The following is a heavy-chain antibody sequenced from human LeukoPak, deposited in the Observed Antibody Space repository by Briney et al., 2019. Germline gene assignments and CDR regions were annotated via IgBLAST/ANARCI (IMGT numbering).Heavy chain of an antibody. Sequence: PSETLSLTCTVSGGSIGSYYWSWIRQPPGKGLELIGYIYDSGSTNYNPSLKSRVTISVDTPKNQFSLKLSSVTAADTAVYYCARHGGGYSYDYWGQGTLVTVSS. D-gene: IGHD5-18*01. V-gene: IGHV4-59*01. CDR1: GGSIGSYY. J-gene: IGHJ4*02. CDR2: IYDSGST. CDR3: ARHGGGYSYDY.